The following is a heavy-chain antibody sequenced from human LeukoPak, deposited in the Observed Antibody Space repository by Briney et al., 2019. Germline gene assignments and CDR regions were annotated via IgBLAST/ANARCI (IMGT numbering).Heavy chain of an antibody. D-gene: IGHD3-3*01. CDR1: GYTFTGYY. V-gene: IGHV1-2*02. CDR3: ARQGVVITLDFDY. J-gene: IGHJ4*02. CDR2: INPNSGGT. Sequence: ASVKVSCKASGYTFTGYYMHWVRQAPGQGLEWMGWINPNSGGTNYAQKFQGRVTMTRDTSISTAYMELSRLRSDDTAVYYCARQGVVITLDFDYWGQGTLVTVSS.